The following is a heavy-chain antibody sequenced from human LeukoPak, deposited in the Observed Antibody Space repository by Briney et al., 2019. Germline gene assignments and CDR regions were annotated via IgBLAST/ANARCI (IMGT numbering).Heavy chain of an antibody. CDR2: IKQDGSEK. V-gene: IGHV3-7*03. CDR3: AREAYGGNSDLDS. J-gene: IGHJ4*02. Sequence: GGSLRLSCGVSGFTFSHYWMSWVRQAPGKGLEWVANIKQDGSEKYYVDSVKGRFTISRDDAKNSLYLQMKSLRAEDTAVYYCAREAYGGNSDLDSWGQGTLVTVS. CDR1: GFTFSHYW. D-gene: IGHD4-23*01.